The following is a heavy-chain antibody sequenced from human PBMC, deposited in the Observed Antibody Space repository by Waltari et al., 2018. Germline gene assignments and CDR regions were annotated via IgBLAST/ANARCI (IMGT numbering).Heavy chain of an antibody. CDR2: ISAYNGNT. D-gene: IGHD3-22*01. Sequence: QVQLVQSGAEVKKPGASVKVSCKASGYTFTSYGISWVRQAPGQGLEWMGWISAYNGNTNYAQKLQGRVTMTTDTSTSTAYMELRSLRSDDTVVYCGARGLDYDDSSGYSALDYWGQGTLVTVSS. CDR3: ARGLDYDDSSGYSALDY. CDR1: GYTFTSYG. V-gene: IGHV1-18*01. J-gene: IGHJ4*02.